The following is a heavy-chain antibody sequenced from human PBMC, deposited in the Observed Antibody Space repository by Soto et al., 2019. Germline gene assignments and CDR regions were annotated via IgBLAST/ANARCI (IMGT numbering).Heavy chain of an antibody. CDR2: INGVNGNT. D-gene: IGHD1-1*01. J-gene: IGHJ5*02. CDR3: ARAPRLTQLSA. Sequence: ASVKVSCKASGYPLTTYGMHWLLQATRQGLEWVGWINGVNGNTKYSQKFQDRVTITRDSSASTAYMELSGLTSGDTGVFYCARAPRLTQLSAWGQGTLVTVS. CDR1: GYPLTTYG. V-gene: IGHV1-3*01.